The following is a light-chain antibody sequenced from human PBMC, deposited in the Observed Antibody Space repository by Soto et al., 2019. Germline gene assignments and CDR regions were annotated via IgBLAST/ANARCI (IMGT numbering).Light chain of an antibody. V-gene: IGLV1-40*01. CDR2: GNS. J-gene: IGLJ3*02. CDR3: QSYDSSLGSWV. CDR1: SSNIGAGYD. Sequence: QSALTQPPSVSGAPGQRVTISCTGSSSNIGAGYDVHWYQQLPGTAPKLLIYGNSNRPSGVPDRFSGSKSGTSASLAITGLQAEDEADYYCQSYDSSLGSWVFGGGTKLTVL.